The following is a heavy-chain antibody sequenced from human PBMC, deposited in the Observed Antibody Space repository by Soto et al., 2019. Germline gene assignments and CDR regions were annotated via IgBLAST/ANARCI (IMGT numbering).Heavy chain of an antibody. CDR1: GNTFNSYA. CDR3: ARDPVDTAMVYYYYGMDV. CDR2: IIPIFGTA. V-gene: IGHV1-69*06. Sequence: SVKVSCKASGNTFNSYAISWVRQAPGQGLEWMGGIIPIFGTANYAQKFQGRVTITADKSTSTAYMELSSLRSEDTAVYYCARDPVDTAMVYYYYGMDVWGQGTTVTVSS. J-gene: IGHJ6*02. D-gene: IGHD5-18*01.